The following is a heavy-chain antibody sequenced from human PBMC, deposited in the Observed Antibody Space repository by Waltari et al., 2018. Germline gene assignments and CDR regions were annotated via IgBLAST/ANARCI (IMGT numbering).Heavy chain of an antibody. Sequence: QVQLVKSGAEVKKPGASVKVSCKTSGYTFTASYMHWVRQAPGQGLEWMGWINCNTGDRDYAQKFRGRVTMTRETSLTTVYMEMNRLTSDDTAVYYCAREDIVATKVFDDWGHGTLVTVSS. CDR2: INCNTGDR. V-gene: IGHV1-2*02. CDR3: AREDIVATKVFDD. D-gene: IGHD5-12*01. CDR1: GYTFTASY. J-gene: IGHJ4*01.